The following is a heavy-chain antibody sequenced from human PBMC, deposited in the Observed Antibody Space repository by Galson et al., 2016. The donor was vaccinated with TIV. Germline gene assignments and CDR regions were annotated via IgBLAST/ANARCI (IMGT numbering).Heavy chain of an antibody. D-gene: IGHD5-24*01. J-gene: IGHJ5*02. CDR1: GFAFDDYA. V-gene: IGHV3-30*04. CDR3: ARVDNSYWFGP. CDR2: ISFDGSEQ. Sequence: SLRLSCAASGFAFDDYAMHWVRQAPGRGLQWVAYISFDGSEQYYRDSVKGRFTISRDRDTLFLQMNSLRRDDTAVYYCARVDNSYWFGPWGHGTLVTVSS.